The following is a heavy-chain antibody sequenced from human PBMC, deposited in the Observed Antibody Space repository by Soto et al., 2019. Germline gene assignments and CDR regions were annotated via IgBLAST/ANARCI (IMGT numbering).Heavy chain of an antibody. J-gene: IGHJ6*02. D-gene: IGHD5-12*01. CDR1: GCSISSSSYY. Sequence: PSETLSLTCTVSGCSISSSSYYWGWIRQPPGKGLEWIGSIYYSGSTYYNPSLKSRVTISVDTSKNQFSLKLSSVTAADTAVYYCARHSNGDGYNYGYYYGMDVWGQGTTVTVSS. CDR3: ARHSNGDGYNYGYYYGMDV. V-gene: IGHV4-39*01. CDR2: IYYSGST.